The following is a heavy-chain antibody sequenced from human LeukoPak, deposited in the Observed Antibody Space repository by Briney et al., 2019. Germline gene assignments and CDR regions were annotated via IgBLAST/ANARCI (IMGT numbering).Heavy chain of an antibody. CDR1: GFTFSSYS. J-gene: IGHJ4*02. CDR2: ISSSSSYI. Sequence: PGGSLRLSCAASGFTFSSYSMNWVRQAPGKGLEWVSSISSSSSYIYYADSVKGRFTISRDNAKNSLYLQMNSLRAEDTAVCYCARDYGDYAVYFDYWGQGTLVTVSS. D-gene: IGHD4-17*01. V-gene: IGHV3-21*01. CDR3: ARDYGDYAVYFDY.